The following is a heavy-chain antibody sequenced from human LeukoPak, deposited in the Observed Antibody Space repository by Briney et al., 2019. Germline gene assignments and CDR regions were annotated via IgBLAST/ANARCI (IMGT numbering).Heavy chain of an antibody. CDR3: ARGAVSYYYDSSGYYSLRY. CDR1: GGSFSGYY. V-gene: IGHV4-34*01. D-gene: IGHD3-22*01. Sequence: TSETLSLTCAVYGGSFSGYYWSWIRQPPGKGLEWIGEINHSGSTNYNPSLKSRVTISVDTSKNQFSLKLSSVTAADTAVYYCARGAVSYYYDSSGYYSLRYWGQGTLVTASS. CDR2: INHSGST. J-gene: IGHJ4*02.